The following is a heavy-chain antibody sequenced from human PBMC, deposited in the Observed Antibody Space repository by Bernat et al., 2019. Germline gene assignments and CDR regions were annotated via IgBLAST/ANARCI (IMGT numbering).Heavy chain of an antibody. Sequence: EVQLVESGGILVQPGGSLRLSCVASGFTFSTYWMHWVRQAPGKGLVWLSRINPDGSATTYADSVRGRFTISRDNARNTLYLQMNSLRVDDTAIYYCATAGMYRFDNCGQGTLATVSS. V-gene: IGHV3-74*01. CDR3: ATAGMYRFDN. J-gene: IGHJ4*02. D-gene: IGHD1-1*01. CDR1: GFTFSTYW. CDR2: INPDGSAT.